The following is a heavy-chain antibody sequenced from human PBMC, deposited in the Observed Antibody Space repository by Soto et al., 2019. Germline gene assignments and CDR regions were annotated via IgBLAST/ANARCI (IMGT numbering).Heavy chain of an antibody. CDR3: ARDTLYSSGWYGSDYYGMDV. CDR1: GGSISSYY. CDR2: IYYSGST. D-gene: IGHD6-19*01. J-gene: IGHJ6*02. Sequence: TVSGGSISSYYWSWIRQPPGKGLEWIGYIYYSGSTNYIPSLKSRVTISVDTSKNQFSLKLSSVSAADTAVYYCARDTLYSSGWYGSDYYGMDVWGQGTTVTVSS. V-gene: IGHV4-59*01.